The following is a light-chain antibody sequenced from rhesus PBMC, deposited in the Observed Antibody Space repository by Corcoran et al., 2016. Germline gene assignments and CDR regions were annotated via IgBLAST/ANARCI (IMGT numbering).Light chain of an antibody. CDR3: QQYDPWNT. CDR1: PRVATS. Sequence: EIVMTQSPATLSLSPGERATLSCRASPRVATSVAWYQQRPHKPPRLLIYGTSTRATGIPDRLSGSGSGTDFPLIISRLEVEVIGIYFCQQYDPWNTFGGGTKVEL. CDR2: GTS. J-gene: IGKJ4*01. V-gene: IGKV3S9*01.